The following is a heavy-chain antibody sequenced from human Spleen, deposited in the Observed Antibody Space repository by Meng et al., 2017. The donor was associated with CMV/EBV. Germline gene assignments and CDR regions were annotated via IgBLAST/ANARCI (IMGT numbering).Heavy chain of an antibody. CDR2: IYWNDDK. Sequence: LSSSAVGVGWIRQPPGKALEWLALIYWNDDKRYRPSLKSRLTITRDTSKNQVILTMTNMDPVDTATYYCAPILSSNYGVLSRWFDPWGQGTLVTVSS. J-gene: IGHJ5*02. V-gene: IGHV2-5*01. D-gene: IGHD4-11*01. CDR1: LSSSAVG. CDR3: APILSSNYGVLSRWFDP.